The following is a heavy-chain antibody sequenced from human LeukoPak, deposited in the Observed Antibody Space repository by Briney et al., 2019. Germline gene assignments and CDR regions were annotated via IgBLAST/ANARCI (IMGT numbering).Heavy chain of an antibody. D-gene: IGHD6-13*01. CDR3: ARGFGRIRYSSSWYGSDGMDV. V-gene: IGHV3-49*03. Sequence: PGRSLRLSCTASGFTFGDYAMSWFRQAPGKGLEWVGFIRSKVYGGTTEYAASVKGRFTISRDDSKSIAYLQMNSLRAEDTAVYYCARGFGRIRYSSSWYGSDGMDVWGQGTTVTVSS. CDR1: GFTFGDYA. J-gene: IGHJ6*02. CDR2: IRSKVYGGTT.